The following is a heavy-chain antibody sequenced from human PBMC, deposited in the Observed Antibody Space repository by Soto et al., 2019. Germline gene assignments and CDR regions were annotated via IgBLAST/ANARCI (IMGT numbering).Heavy chain of an antibody. Sequence: GGSLRLSCVASGFTFSDSWMHWVRQAPGKGLVWVSRVNERDTDRNYADFAKGRFTISRDNARNTVYLQMNSLRAEDTAVYYCARVAVVTRGIDHWGQGTLVTVSS. CDR1: GFTFSDSW. J-gene: IGHJ4*02. V-gene: IGHV3-74*01. CDR2: VNERDTDR. D-gene: IGHD6-19*01. CDR3: ARVAVVTRGIDH.